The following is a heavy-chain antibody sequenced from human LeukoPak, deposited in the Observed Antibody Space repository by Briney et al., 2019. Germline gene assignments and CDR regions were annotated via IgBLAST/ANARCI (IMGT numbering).Heavy chain of an antibody. D-gene: IGHD1-26*01. Sequence: SETLSLTCAVYGGSFSGYYWSWIRQPPGKGLEWIGEINHSGSTNYNPSLKSRVTISVDTSKNQFSLRLSSVTAADTAVYYCARGYYYFDYWGQGTLVTVSS. CDR3: ARGYYYFDY. J-gene: IGHJ4*02. CDR2: INHSGST. V-gene: IGHV4-34*01. CDR1: GGSFSGYY.